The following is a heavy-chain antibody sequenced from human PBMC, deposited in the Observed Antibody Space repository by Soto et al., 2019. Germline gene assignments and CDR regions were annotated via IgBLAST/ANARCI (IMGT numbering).Heavy chain of an antibody. V-gene: IGHV3-30-3*01. D-gene: IGHD3-22*01. CDR1: GFTFSSYA. CDR2: ISYDGSNK. J-gene: IGHJ4*02. CDR3: ARDHYDSSVDY. Sequence: QVQLVESGGGVVQPGRSLRLSCEASGFTFSSYAMHWVRQAPGKGLEWVAVISYDGSNKYYADSVKGRFTISRDNSKNTLYLKMNSLRAEDTAVYYCARDHYDSSVDYWGQGTLFTVSS.